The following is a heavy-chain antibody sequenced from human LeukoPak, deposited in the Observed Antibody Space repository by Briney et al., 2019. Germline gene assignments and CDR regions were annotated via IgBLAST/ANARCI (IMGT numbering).Heavy chain of an antibody. J-gene: IGHJ6*03. CDR1: GFTLADLS. CDR3: ATGVYCATTTCPGYQHYYYFMDV. V-gene: IGHV1-24*01. CDR2: FDRKNGDT. Sequence: ASVKVSCKVSGFTLADLSMHWVRQAPGKGLEWVGGFDRKNGDTIYAQRFRGRVTLTGDTSTGTAYMDLSRLSADDTAVYYCATGVYCATTTCPGYQHYYYFMDVWGKGTTVTVSS. D-gene: IGHD2-21*01.